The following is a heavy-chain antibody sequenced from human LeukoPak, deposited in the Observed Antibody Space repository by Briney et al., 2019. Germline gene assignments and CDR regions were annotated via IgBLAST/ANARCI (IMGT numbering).Heavy chain of an antibody. Sequence: GGSLRLSCAASGFTFSSYAMSWVRQAPGKGLEWVSAISGSGGSTYYADSVKGRFTISRDNSKTTLYLQMNSLRAEDTAVYYCAKQRWLQVSFDYWGQGTLVTVSS. CDR3: AKQRWLQVSFDY. CDR2: ISGSGGST. V-gene: IGHV3-23*01. CDR1: GFTFSSYA. D-gene: IGHD5-24*01. J-gene: IGHJ4*02.